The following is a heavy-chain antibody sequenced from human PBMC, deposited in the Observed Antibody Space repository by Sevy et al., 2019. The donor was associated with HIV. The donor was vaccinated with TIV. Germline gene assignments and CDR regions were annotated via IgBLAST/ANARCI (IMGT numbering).Heavy chain of an antibody. CDR1: GYSISSGYY. Sequence: SETLSLTCAVSGYSISSGYYWGWIRQPPGKGLEWIGSIYHSGSTYYNPSLKSRVTISVDTSKNQFSLKLSCVTAADTAVYYCARSFKERWFGELPRVYFDYWGQGTLVTVSS. J-gene: IGHJ4*02. V-gene: IGHV4-38-2*01. D-gene: IGHD3-10*01. CDR3: ARSFKERWFGELPRVYFDY. CDR2: IYHSGST.